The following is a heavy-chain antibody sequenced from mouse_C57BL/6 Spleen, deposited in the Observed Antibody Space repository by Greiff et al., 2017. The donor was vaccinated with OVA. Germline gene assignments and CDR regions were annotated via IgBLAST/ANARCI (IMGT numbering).Heavy chain of an antibody. J-gene: IGHJ3*01. D-gene: IGHD2-4*01. CDR2: ISSGGDYI. Sequence: VKLVESGEGLVKPGGSLKLSCAASGFTFSSYAMSWVRQTPEKRLEWVAYISSGGDYIYYADTVKGRFTISRDNARNTLYLQMSSLKSEDTAMYYCTIYYDYDCWFAYWGQGTLVTVSA. V-gene: IGHV5-9-1*02. CDR3: TIYYDYDCWFAY. CDR1: GFTFSSYA.